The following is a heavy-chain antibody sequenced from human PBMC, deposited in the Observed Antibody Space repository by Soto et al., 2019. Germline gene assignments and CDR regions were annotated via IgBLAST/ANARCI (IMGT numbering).Heavy chain of an antibody. V-gene: IGHV3-33*01. CDR1: GFTFRSYG. Sequence: QVQLVESGGGVVQPGRSLRLSCAASGFTFRSYGMHWVRQAPGKGLEWVAVIWYDGSNKYYADSVKGRFTISRDNSKNTLYLQMNSLRAEDTAVYYCARDVGDAGYYGMDVWGQGTTVTVSS. D-gene: IGHD3-16*01. J-gene: IGHJ6*02. CDR3: ARDVGDAGYYGMDV. CDR2: IWYDGSNK.